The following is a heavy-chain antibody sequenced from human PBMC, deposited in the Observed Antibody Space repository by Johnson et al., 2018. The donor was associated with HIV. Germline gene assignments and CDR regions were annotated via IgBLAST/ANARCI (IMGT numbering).Heavy chain of an antibody. CDR2: ISGSGGST. Sequence: VQLVESGGGLVQPGGSLRLSCAASGFTFSNFAMSWVRQAPGKGLEWVSAISGSGGSTYYADSVKGRFTISRDNSKNTLYLQMNSLRAEDTAVYYCAKVSGWPRGAFDIWGQGTMVTVSS. CDR1: GFTFSNFA. D-gene: IGHD6-19*01. J-gene: IGHJ3*02. CDR3: AKVSGWPRGAFDI. V-gene: IGHV3-23*04.